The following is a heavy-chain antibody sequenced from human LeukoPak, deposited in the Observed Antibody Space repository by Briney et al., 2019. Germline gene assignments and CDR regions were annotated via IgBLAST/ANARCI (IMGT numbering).Heavy chain of an antibody. J-gene: IGHJ4*02. CDR2: IVASGDST. CDR1: GFTFSSYA. V-gene: IGHV3-23*01. CDR3: ARGRGGSW. Sequence: GGSLRLSCAASGFTFSSYAMSWVRQAPGKGLEWVSVIVASGDSTYYVDSVKGRFTISRDNAENSLYLQMNSLRAEDTAVYYCARGRGGSWWGQGTLVTVSS. D-gene: IGHD1-26*01.